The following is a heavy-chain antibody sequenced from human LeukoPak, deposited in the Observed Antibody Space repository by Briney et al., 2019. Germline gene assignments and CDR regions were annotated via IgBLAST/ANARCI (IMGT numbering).Heavy chain of an antibody. CDR3: ARVPIVGAISWFDP. CDR2: IIPIFGTA. Sequence: GALVKVCCKASGGTFSSYATSWVRKAPGQGLEWRGGIIPIFGTANYGQKFQGIVTITTDESTSTAYVELSSLRSEDTAVYYCARVPIVGAISWFDPWGQGTLVTVSS. D-gene: IGHD1-26*01. V-gene: IGHV1-69*05. CDR1: GGTFSSYA. J-gene: IGHJ5*02.